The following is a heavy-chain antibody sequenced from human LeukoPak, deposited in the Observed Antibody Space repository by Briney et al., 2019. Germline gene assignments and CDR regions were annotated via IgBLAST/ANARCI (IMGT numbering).Heavy chain of an antibody. CDR1: GYTLTELS. CDR3: ATEFSWYENFSTTPYNWFDP. CDR2: FDPEDGET. D-gene: IGHD6-13*01. J-gene: IGHJ5*02. Sequence: ASVKVSCKVSGYTLTELSMHWVRQAPGKGLEWVGGFDPEDGETIYAQKFQGRVTMTEDTSTDTAYMELSSLRSEDTAVYYCATEFSWYENFSTTPYNWFDPWGQGTLVTVPS. V-gene: IGHV1-24*01.